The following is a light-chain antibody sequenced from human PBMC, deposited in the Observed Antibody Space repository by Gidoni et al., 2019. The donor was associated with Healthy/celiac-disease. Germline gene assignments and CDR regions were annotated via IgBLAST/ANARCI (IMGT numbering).Light chain of an antibody. CDR3: QQRSNWLT. CDR2: DAS. V-gene: IGKV3-11*01. CDR1: QSVSSY. Sequence: IVLTQSPATLSLSPGERATLSCRASQSVSSYLAWYQQKPGQAPRLLIYDASNRATGIPARCSGSGSGKDFTLTISSLEHEDFAVYYWQQRSNWLTFGQXTRLEIK. J-gene: IGKJ5*01.